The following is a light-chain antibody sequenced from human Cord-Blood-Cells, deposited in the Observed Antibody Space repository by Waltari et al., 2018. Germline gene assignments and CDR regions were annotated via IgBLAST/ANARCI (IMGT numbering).Light chain of an antibody. Sequence: EIVLTQSPATLSLSPGERDTLSCRASQSVSSYLAWYQQKPGQAPRLLIYDASNSATGTPARFSGSGSGTDFTLTSSRREPEDFAVYYCQQRSNWPTFGQGTKVEIK. CDR3: QQRSNWPT. V-gene: IGKV3-11*01. CDR2: DAS. CDR1: QSVSSY. J-gene: IGKJ1*01.